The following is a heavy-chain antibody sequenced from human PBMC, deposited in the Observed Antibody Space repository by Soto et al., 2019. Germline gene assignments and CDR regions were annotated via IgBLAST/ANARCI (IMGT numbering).Heavy chain of an antibody. CDR2: TYYRSKWYY. J-gene: IGHJ4*01. V-gene: IGHV6-1*01. CDR3: ARGEQYSGRIFDY. CDR1: GDSVSSNSAG. D-gene: IGHD1-26*01. Sequence: QVQLQQSGPGLVKPSQTLSLTCAITGDSVSSNSAGWSWVRQSPSRGLEWLGRTYYRSKWYYEYAVSVRRRTTINPDTSKNQYSLQLNSVTPENTAVYFCARGEQYSGRIFDYWGQGTLVTVSS.